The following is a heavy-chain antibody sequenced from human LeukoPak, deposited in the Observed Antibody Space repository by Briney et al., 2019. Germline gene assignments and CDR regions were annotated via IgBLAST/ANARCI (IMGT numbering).Heavy chain of an antibody. D-gene: IGHD2-21*02. V-gene: IGHV1-8*01. CDR3: ARASKTWMVTAIKDYYFDY. J-gene: IGHJ4*02. CDR1: GYTFTSDD. CDR2: VNPNSGNT. Sequence: ASVKVSCKASGYTFTSDDINWVRQATGQGLEWRGWVNPNSGNTGYAQNFQGRVAMTTNTSITTAYMELSSLRSEDTAVYYCARASKTWMVTAIKDYYFDYWGQGTLVTVAS.